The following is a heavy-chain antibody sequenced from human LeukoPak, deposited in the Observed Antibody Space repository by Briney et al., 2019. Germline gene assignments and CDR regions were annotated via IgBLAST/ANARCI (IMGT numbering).Heavy chain of an antibody. CDR2: IYSGGSA. CDR1: GFTVSSNY. CDR3: ARELGIAASYFDY. J-gene: IGHJ4*02. D-gene: IGHD6-13*01. V-gene: IGHV3-66*01. Sequence: GGSLRLSCTVSGFTVSSNYMSWVRQVPGKGLEWVSIIYSGGSAYYAESVKGRSTISRDNSKNTLYLHMNNLRAEDTAVYFCARELGIAASYFDYWGQGTLVTVSS.